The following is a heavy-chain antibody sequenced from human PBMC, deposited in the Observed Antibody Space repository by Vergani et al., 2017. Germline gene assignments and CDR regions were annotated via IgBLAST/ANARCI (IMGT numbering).Heavy chain of an antibody. CDR2: IYYSGST. Sequence: QVQLQESGPGLVKPSETLSLTCTVSGGSISSYYWCWIRQPPGKGLEWIGHIYYSGSTNYNPSLKSRVTISVDTSKNQFSLKLSSVTAADTAVYYCARARPRGYSYGYPAMPDYWGQGTLVTVSS. CDR3: ARARPRGYSYGYPAMPDY. J-gene: IGHJ4*02. CDR1: GGSISSYY. V-gene: IGHV4-59*01. D-gene: IGHD5-18*01.